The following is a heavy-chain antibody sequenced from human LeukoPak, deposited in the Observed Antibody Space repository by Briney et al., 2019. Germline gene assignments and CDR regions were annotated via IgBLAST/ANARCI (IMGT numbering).Heavy chain of an antibody. D-gene: IGHD1-26*01. J-gene: IGHJ3*02. Sequence: PSETLSLTCTVSGGSIGSHSWSWIRQPPGKGLEWIGYIYYSGSTNYNPSLKSRVTISVDTSKNQFSLKLSSVTAVDTAVYYCARGPVGGATYYDGDAFDIWGQGTMVTVSS. CDR2: IYYSGST. V-gene: IGHV4-59*11. CDR1: GGSIGSHS. CDR3: ARGPVGGATYYDGDAFDI.